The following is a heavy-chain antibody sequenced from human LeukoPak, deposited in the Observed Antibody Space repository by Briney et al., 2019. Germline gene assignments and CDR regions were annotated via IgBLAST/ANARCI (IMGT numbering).Heavy chain of an antibody. J-gene: IGHJ4*02. Sequence: GGSLRLSCAASGFTFSSYWMHWVRQAPGKGLVWVSRINSDGSSTSYADSVKGRFTISRDNAKNTLYLQMNSLRAEDTAVYYCARDLNPYYYDSSGYYLYYWGQGTLVTVSS. D-gene: IGHD3-22*01. CDR2: INSDGSST. V-gene: IGHV3-74*01. CDR1: GFTFSSYW. CDR3: ARDLNPYYYDSSGYYLYY.